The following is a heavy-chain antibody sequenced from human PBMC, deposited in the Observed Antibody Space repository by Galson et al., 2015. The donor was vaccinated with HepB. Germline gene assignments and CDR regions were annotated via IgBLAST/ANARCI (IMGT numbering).Heavy chain of an antibody. Sequence: SCKASGGTFSSYAISWVRQAPGQGLEWMGRIIPILGIANYAQKFQGRVTITADKSTSTAYMELSSLRSEDTAVYYCARGEYQLLYGAFDIWGQGTMVTVSS. J-gene: IGHJ3*02. CDR2: IIPILGIA. V-gene: IGHV1-69*04. D-gene: IGHD2-2*02. CDR1: GGTFSSYA. CDR3: ARGEYQLLYGAFDI.